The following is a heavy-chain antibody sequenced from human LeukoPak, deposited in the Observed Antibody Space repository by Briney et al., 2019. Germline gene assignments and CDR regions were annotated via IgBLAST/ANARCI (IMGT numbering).Heavy chain of an antibody. J-gene: IGHJ5*02. CDR2: IIPIFGTA. D-gene: IGHD2-2*01. CDR3: ARDRVVVPAAILNWFDP. V-gene: IGHV1-69*13. Sequence: SVKVSCKASGGTFSSYAISWVRQAPGQGLEWMGGIIPIFGTANYAQKFQGRVTITADESTSTAYMELSSLRSEDTAVYYCARDRVVVPAAILNWFDPWGQGTLVTVSS. CDR1: GGTFSSYA.